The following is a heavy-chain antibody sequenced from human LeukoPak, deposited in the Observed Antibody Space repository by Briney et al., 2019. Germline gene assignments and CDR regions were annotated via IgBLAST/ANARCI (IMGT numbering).Heavy chain of an antibody. D-gene: IGHD3-22*01. J-gene: IGHJ5*02. Sequence: ASVKVSCKASGYTFTGYYMHWVRQAPGQGLEWMGWINPNSGGTSYAQKFQGRVTMTRDTSTSTVYMELSSLRSEDTAVYYCARGPTMIVGNWFDPWGQGTLVTVSS. CDR1: GYTFTGYY. CDR3: ARGPTMIVGNWFDP. V-gene: IGHV1-2*02. CDR2: INPNSGGT.